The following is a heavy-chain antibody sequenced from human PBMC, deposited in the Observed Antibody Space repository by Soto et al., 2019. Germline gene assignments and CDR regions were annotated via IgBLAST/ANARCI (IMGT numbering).Heavy chain of an antibody. Sequence: SETLSRTCTVSGGSIRNYYWSWIRQPPGKGLESIGYIYYTGSSNYSPTFKSRVTMSIDTSKNQFSLKLSSVTAADTAVYYCARENIVLDAFDIWGQGTMVTVSS. CDR3: ARENIVLDAFDI. D-gene: IGHD2-8*01. CDR2: IYYTGSS. J-gene: IGHJ3*02. V-gene: IGHV4-59*01. CDR1: GGSIRNYY.